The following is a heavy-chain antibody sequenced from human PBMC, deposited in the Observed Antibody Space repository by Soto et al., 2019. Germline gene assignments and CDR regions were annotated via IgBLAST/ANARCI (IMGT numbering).Heavy chain of an antibody. CDR2: IRDNGGSK. Sequence: QSGGSLRLSCAASGFTFSSYAMSWVRQAPGKGLEWVAAIRDNGGSKYYADSVKGRFTISRDNSKNTLYLQMNSLRAEDTAVYYCARDFGVVILSYRSYYMDVWGKGTTVTVSS. CDR3: ARDFGVVILSYRSYYMDV. J-gene: IGHJ6*03. CDR1: GFTFSSYA. D-gene: IGHD3-3*01. V-gene: IGHV3-23*01.